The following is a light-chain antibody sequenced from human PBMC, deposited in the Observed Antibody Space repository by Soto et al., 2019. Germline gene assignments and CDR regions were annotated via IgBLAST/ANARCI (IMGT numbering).Light chain of an antibody. Sequence: DVVMTETPLSLSVTPGQPASISCKSSQSLLHITGESFLFWYLQKPGQSPQLLIYEVSTRVSGVLDRFSGSGSGTDFTLEISRVETDDVGIYYCMQSTQLPPTFGQGTRL. CDR3: MQSTQLPPT. J-gene: IGKJ5*01. V-gene: IGKV2D-29*02. CDR2: EVS. CDR1: QSLLHITGESF.